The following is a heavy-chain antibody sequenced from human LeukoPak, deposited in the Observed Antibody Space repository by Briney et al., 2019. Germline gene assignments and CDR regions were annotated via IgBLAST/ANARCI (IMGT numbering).Heavy chain of an antibody. CDR1: GGSIRSY. D-gene: IGHD5-18*01. J-gene: IGHJ4*02. CDR3: ARGGGYSYGTPPGY. V-gene: IGHV4-4*07. Sequence: SETLSLTCTVSGGSIRSYWSWIRQPAGKGLEWIGRIYGSGSTDYNPSLKSRVTMSIDTSKNQFSLKLSSVTAADTAVYYCARGGGYSYGTPPGYWGQGTLVTVSS. CDR2: IYGSGST.